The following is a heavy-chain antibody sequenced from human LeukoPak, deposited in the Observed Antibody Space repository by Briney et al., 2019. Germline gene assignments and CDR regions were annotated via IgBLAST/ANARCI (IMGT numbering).Heavy chain of an antibody. CDR1: GGSISSYY. V-gene: IGHV4-59*12. Sequence: KPSETLSLTCTVSGGSISSYYWRWIRQPPGKGLAWIGYKYYGGSTNYNPSLKSRVTISVDTSKKQFSLKLSSVAAADTAVYYCARFRPLGYCSGGSCYSVGWYFDLWGRGTLVTVSS. CDR2: KYYGGST. D-gene: IGHD2-15*01. J-gene: IGHJ2*01. CDR3: ARFRPLGYCSGGSCYSVGWYFDL.